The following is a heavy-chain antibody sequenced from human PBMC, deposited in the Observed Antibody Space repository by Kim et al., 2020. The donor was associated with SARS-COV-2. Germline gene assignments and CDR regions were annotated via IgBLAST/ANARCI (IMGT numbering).Heavy chain of an antibody. D-gene: IGHD3-10*01. V-gene: IGHV4-31*02. CDR3: ARGEWGSGSYYDY. Sequence: YNPPLKGGVTISVTTSKNQFSLKLSAVTAADTAVYYCARGEWGSGSYYDYWGQGTLVTVSS. J-gene: IGHJ4*02.